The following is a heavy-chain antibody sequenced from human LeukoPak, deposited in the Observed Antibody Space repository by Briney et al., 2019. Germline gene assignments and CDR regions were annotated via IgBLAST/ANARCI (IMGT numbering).Heavy chain of an antibody. D-gene: IGHD6-13*01. Sequence: GGSLRLSCAASGFTFSSYSMNWVRQAPGKGLEWVSSISSYSDYIYYADSVKGRFTISRDNAENSLYLQMNSLRAEDMAVCFCARPYSSSSPDGFDIWGQGTMVTVSS. CDR3: ARPYSSSSPDGFDI. J-gene: IGHJ3*02. CDR2: ISSYSDYI. CDR1: GFTFSSYS. V-gene: IGHV3-21*01.